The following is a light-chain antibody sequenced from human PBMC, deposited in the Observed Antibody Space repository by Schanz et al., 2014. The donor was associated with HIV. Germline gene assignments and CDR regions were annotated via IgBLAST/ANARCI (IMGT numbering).Light chain of an antibody. CDR1: SSDVGGYNY. V-gene: IGLV2-8*01. J-gene: IGLJ3*02. Sequence: QSALTQPPSASGSPGQSVTISCTGTSSDVGGYNYVSWYQQHPGKAPKLMIYEVNKRPSGVPDRFSGSKSGNTASLTISGLQAEDDADYYCSSYAATSNVLFGGGTKLTVL. CDR2: EVN. CDR3: SSYAATSNVL.